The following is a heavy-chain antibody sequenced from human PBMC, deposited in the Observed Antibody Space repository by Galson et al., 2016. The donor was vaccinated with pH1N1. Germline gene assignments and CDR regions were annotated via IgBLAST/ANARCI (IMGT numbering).Heavy chain of an antibody. CDR3: ARYSGSFFFDY. J-gene: IGHJ4*02. CDR1: GSSFSSYW. Sequence: QSGAEVKKPGESLKISCQVSGSSFSSYWVAWVRQMPGKGLEWMAIMYSDDSDIKYSPSFEGQVTISADKSISTAYLQWSSLKASDTAMYYCARYSGSFFFDYWGQGTLVTVSS. D-gene: IGHD1-26*01. CDR2: MYSDDSDI. V-gene: IGHV5-51*01.